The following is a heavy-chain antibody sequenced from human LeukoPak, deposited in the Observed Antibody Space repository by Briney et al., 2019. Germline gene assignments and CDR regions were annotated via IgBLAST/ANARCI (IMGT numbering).Heavy chain of an antibody. D-gene: IGHD4-23*01. V-gene: IGHV3-30-3*01. Sequence: GRSLRLSCAASGFTFSSYAMHWVRQAPGKGLVWVAVISYDGSNKYYADSVKGRFTISRDNSKNTLYLQMNSLRAEDTAVYYCARGIRSLGVVTDWFDPWGQGTLVTVSS. CDR1: GFTFSSYA. CDR2: ISYDGSNK. J-gene: IGHJ5*02. CDR3: ARGIRSLGVVTDWFDP.